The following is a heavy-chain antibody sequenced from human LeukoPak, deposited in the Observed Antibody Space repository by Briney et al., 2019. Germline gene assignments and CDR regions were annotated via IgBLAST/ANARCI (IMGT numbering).Heavy chain of an antibody. CDR1: EFSVGSNY. D-gene: IGHD5-24*01. CDR3: QRTMATMSTYDAFDI. J-gene: IGHJ3*02. Sequence: GGSLRLSCAASEFSVGSNYMTWVRQAPGKGLEWVSVIYSGGSTYYADSVKGRFTISRDNSKNTLYLQMNSLRAEDTAVYYCQRTMATMSTYDAFDIWGQGTMVTVSS. V-gene: IGHV3-66*01. CDR2: IYSGGST.